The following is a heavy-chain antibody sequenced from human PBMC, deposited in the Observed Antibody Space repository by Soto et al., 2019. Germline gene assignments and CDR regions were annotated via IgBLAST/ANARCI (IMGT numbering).Heavy chain of an antibody. CDR1: GFTFSGYG. CDR2: ISYDGSNK. CDR3: VKAEGYFDWLSY. V-gene: IGHV3-30*18. J-gene: IGHJ4*02. Sequence: GGSLRLSCAASGFTFSGYGMHWVRQAPGKGLEWVAVISYDGSNKYYADSVKGRFTISRDNSKNTLYLQMNSLRAEDTAVYYCVKAEGYFDWLSYWGQGTLVTVSS. D-gene: IGHD3-9*01.